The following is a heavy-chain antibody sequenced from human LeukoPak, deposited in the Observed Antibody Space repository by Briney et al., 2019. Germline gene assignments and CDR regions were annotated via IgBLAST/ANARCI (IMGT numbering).Heavy chain of an antibody. CDR1: GFTFSSYW. D-gene: IGHD5-12*01. CDR3: ARDRYSGYEFDY. CDR2: INSDGSST. Sequence: GGSLRLSCAASGFTFSSYWMHWVRQAPGKGLVWVSRINSDGSSTSYADSVKGRFTISRDNAKNSLYLQMNGLGAEDTAVYYCARDRYSGYEFDYWGQGTLVTVS. V-gene: IGHV3-74*01. J-gene: IGHJ4*02.